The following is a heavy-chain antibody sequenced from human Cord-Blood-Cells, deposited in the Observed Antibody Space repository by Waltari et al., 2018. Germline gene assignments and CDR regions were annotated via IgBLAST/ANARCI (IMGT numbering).Heavy chain of an antibody. V-gene: IGHV4-39*01. J-gene: IGHJ4*02. CDR1: GGSISSSSYY. CDR3: AIYDSSGYYFDY. D-gene: IGHD3-22*01. Sequence: QLQLQESGPGLVKPSETLSLTCTVSGGSISSSSYYWGWIRPPPGKGLEWIGSIYFSGSTYYNPSLKSRVTISVDTSKNQFSLKLSSVTAADTAVYYCAIYDSSGYYFDYWGQGTLVTVSS. CDR2: IYFSGST.